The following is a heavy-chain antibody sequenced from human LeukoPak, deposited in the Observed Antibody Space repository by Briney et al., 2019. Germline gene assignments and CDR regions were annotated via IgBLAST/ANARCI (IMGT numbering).Heavy chain of an antibody. D-gene: IGHD1-26*01. V-gene: IGHV3-43*02. CDR3: ASYSGSYYGLYY. Sequence: GGSLRLSCAASGFPFDDYAMHWVRQAPGKGLEWVSIISGEGGSTYYADSVKGRFTISRDNSKNSLYLQMNSLRTEDTALYYCASYSGSYYGLYYWGQRTLLTVSS. J-gene: IGHJ4*02. CDR1: GFPFDDYA. CDR2: ISGEGGST.